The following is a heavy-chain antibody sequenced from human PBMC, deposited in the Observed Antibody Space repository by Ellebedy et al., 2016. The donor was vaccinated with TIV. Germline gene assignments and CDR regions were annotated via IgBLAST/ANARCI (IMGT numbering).Heavy chain of an antibody. V-gene: IGHV4-4*02. Sequence: MPSETLSLTCTVSGGSIATQSWWVWVRQPPGKGLEWIGEVHHLGYTNYNPSLKSRVPMSVDKSMNHFSLKLTSASAADTAFYYCATKDPNTITWPALDYWGQGALVTVSS. CDR3: ATKDPNTITWPALDY. CDR2: VHHLGYT. CDR1: GGSIATQSW. J-gene: IGHJ4*02. D-gene: IGHD5-12*01.